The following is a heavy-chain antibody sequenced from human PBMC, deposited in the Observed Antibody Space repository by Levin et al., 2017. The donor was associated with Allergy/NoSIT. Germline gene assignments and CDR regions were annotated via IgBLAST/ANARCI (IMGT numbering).Heavy chain of an antibody. CDR3: ARGRNPGDTGAPYNAWYFDI. CDR2: IDPSGGGT. Sequence: ASVKVSCKASGYTFSRFYMNWVRQAPGQGLEWMGIIDPSGGGTTYALKFLGRVTMTRDSSATTVHLALNNLNSDDTAVYSCARGRNPGDTGAPYNAWYFDIWGRGTLVTVSS. D-gene: IGHD1-1*01. V-gene: IGHV1-46*01. J-gene: IGHJ2*01. CDR1: GYTFSRFY.